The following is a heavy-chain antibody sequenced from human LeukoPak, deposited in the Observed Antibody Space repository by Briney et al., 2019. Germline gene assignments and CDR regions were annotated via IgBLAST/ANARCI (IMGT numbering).Heavy chain of an antibody. D-gene: IGHD4-17*01. CDR1: GFTFSSYA. CDR2: ISGSGGST. J-gene: IGHJ4*02. CDR3: AKSHDYGDYGGGYY. V-gene: IGHV3-23*01. Sequence: GGSLRLSCAASGFTFSSYAMSWVRQAPGKGLGWVSAISGSGGSTYYADSVKGRFTISRDNSKNTLYLQMNSLRAEDTAVYYCAKSHDYGDYGGGYYWGQGTLVTVSS.